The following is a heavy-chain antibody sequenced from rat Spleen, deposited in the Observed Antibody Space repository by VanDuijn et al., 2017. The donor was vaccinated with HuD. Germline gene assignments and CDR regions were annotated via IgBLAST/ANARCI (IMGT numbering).Heavy chain of an antibody. D-gene: IGHD1-4*01. Sequence: EVQLVESGGGLVQPGRSMKLSCAASGFTFSNYDMAWVRQAPTKGLEWVASISYDGSRPYYRDSVKGRFTISRDNAKSTLYLQMDSRRYGDTATYDCTTDPGDYWGQGVMVTVSS. CDR3: TTDPGDY. CDR2: ISYDGSRP. CDR1: GFTFSNYD. J-gene: IGHJ2*01. V-gene: IGHV5-20*01.